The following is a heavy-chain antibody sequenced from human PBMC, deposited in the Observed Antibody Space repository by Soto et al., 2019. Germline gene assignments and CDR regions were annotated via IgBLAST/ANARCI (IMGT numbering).Heavy chain of an antibody. Sequence: GGSLRLSCVVSGFTFSDFGMHWVRQAPGEGLEWVASISKDGLDRYYSESVKGRFTISRDDSKHTVFLKMHSLKVEDTAAYFCASPREGQWLVFDHWGQRTLVTVSS. CDR2: ISKDGLDR. J-gene: IGHJ4*02. V-gene: IGHV3-30*19. D-gene: IGHD6-19*01. CDR1: GFTFSDFG. CDR3: ASPREGQWLVFDH.